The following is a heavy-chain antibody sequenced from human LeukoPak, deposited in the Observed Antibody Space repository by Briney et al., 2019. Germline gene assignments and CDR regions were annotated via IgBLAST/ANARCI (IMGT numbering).Heavy chain of an antibody. CDR3: AKTRGYSGYDTLDFDY. D-gene: IGHD5-12*01. J-gene: IGHJ4*02. Sequence: GRSLRLSCAASGFTFSSYAMSWVRQAPGKGLEWVSAISGSGGSTYYADSVKGRFTISRDNSKNTLYLQMNSLRAEDTAVYYCAKTRGYSGYDTLDFDYWGQGTLVTVSS. CDR2: ISGSGGST. CDR1: GFTFSSYA. V-gene: IGHV3-23*01.